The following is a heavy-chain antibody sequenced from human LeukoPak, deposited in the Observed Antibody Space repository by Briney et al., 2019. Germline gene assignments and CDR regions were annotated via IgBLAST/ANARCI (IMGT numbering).Heavy chain of an antibody. V-gene: IGHV3-30*18. CDR2: ISYDGSNK. J-gene: IGHJ4*02. Sequence: PGGSWRLSLKAPGFTFSSNGMHGVGRAPAKGLEGGTVISYDGSNKYFADSVKGRFTISRDNSKNTLFLQMNSLRAEDTAVYYCAKDMTQFWSGPDYWGQGTLVTVSS. CDR1: GFTFSSNG. D-gene: IGHD3-3*01. CDR3: AKDMTQFWSGPDY.